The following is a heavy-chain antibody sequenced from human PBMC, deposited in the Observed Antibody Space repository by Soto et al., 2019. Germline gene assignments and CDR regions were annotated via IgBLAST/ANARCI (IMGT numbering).Heavy chain of an antibody. CDR2: VSDSGGTT. J-gene: IGHJ4*02. CDR3: AQRGCSGYYGAFDY. CDR1: GFTFSTYA. Sequence: EVQLLESGEGLVQPGGSLRLSCAASGFTFSTYAMSWVRQAPGKGLEWVSGVSDSGGTTYYADSVKGRFTISRDNSKNTLYLQMNSLRGEDTAVYYCAQRGCSGYYGAFDYWGQGTLVTVSS. D-gene: IGHD3-22*01. V-gene: IGHV3-23*01.